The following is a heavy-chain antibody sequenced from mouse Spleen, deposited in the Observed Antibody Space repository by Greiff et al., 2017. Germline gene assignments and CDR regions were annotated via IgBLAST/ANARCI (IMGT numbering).Heavy chain of an antibody. V-gene: IGHV5-9-3*01. D-gene: IGHD2-4*01. CDR1: GFTFSSYA. CDR2: ISSGGSYT. J-gene: IGHJ3*01. Sequence: EVQLVESGGGLVKPGGSLKLSCAASGFTFSSYAMSWVRQTPEKRLEWVATISSGGSYTYYPDSVKGRFTISRDNAKNTLYLQMSSLRSEDTAMYYCARDDYFAYWGQGTLVTVSA. CDR3: ARDDYFAY.